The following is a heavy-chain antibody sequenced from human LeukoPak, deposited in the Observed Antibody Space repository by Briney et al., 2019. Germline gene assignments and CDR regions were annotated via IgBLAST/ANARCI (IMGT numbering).Heavy chain of an antibody. CDR2: INADGGAT. CDR1: GFTLSSYW. CDR3: VTSGWFYYFDY. J-gene: IGHJ4*02. V-gene: IGHV3-74*01. Sequence: PGGSLRLSCAASGFTLSSYWMHWVRHAPGKGLVWVSHINADGGATGYADSVKGRFTISRDNAKNTLYLQMDSLRAEDTAVYYCVTSGWFYYFDYWGQGTLVTVSS. D-gene: IGHD6-19*01.